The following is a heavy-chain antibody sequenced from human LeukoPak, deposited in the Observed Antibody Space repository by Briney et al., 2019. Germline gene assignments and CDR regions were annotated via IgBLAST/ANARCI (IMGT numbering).Heavy chain of an antibody. D-gene: IGHD6-19*01. CDR3: ARRDSGWTTIDY. J-gene: IGHJ4*02. CDR1: GYTFTSHW. Sequence: RRGESLKISCKGSGYTFTSHWIGWVRQMPGKGLEWMGIIYPGDSDTRYSPSFQGQVTISADKSISTAYLEWSTLKASDTAMYYCARRDSGWTTIDYWGQGTLVTVSS. CDR2: IYPGDSDT. V-gene: IGHV5-51*01.